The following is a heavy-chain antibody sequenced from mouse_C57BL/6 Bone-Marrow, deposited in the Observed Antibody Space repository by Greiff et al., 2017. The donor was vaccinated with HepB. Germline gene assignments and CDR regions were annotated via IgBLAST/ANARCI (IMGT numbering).Heavy chain of an antibody. V-gene: IGHV1-7*01. J-gene: IGHJ3*01. D-gene: IGHD2-1*01. CDR3: ATTMYFAY. Sequence: QVQLQQSGAELVKPGASVKLSCKASGYTFTSYWMHWVKQRPGQGLEWIGYINPSSGYTKYNQKFKDKATLTADKSSSTAYMQLSSLTYEDSAVYNCATTMYFAYWGQGTPVTVSS. CDR2: INPSSGYT. CDR1: GYTFTSYW.